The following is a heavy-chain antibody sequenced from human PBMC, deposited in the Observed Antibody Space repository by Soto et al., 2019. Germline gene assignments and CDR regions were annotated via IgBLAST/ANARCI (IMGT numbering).Heavy chain of an antibody. Sequence: QVQLVQSGAEVKKPGASVKVSCKASGSTFPSSTVSWVRQAPGQGLEWMGWINAHNGNTKYAPKFQGILTMTTDTTTGTGYMELRSLRSDDTAIYFCAIADYGDPDYWGQGTLVTVSS. CDR1: GSTFPSST. CDR3: AIADYGDPDY. V-gene: IGHV1-18*01. J-gene: IGHJ4*02. CDR2: INAHNGNT. D-gene: IGHD4-17*01.